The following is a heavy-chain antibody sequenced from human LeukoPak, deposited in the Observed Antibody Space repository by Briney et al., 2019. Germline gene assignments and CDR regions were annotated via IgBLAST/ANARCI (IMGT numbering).Heavy chain of an antibody. J-gene: IGHJ4*02. CDR3: AKGGGSYLFDY. Sequence: GGSLRLSCAASGFTFRSYAMSWVRQAPGKGLEWVSAISSSGGSAYHADSVRGRFTISRDNSKNTQYLQMNSLRAEDTAVYYCAKGGGSYLFDYWGQGTLVTVSS. D-gene: IGHD1-26*01. V-gene: IGHV3-23*01. CDR2: ISSSGGSA. CDR1: GFTFRSYA.